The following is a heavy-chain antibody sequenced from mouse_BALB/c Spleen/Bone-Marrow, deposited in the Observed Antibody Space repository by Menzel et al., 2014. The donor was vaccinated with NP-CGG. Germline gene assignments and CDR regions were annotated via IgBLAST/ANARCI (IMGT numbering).Heavy chain of an antibody. J-gene: IGHJ1*01. Sequence: EVKLMESGPSLVKPSQTLSLTCSVTGDSITSGYWNWIRKFPGNKPEYMGYISHSGSTYYNPSLRSRISIARDSSKNXYYLQLNSVTIEDTATYYCASGIYYYGRSSYLYLDVWGAGTTVTVSS. D-gene: IGHD1-1*01. CDR1: GDSITSGY. CDR2: ISHSGST. V-gene: IGHV3-8*02. CDR3: ASGIYYYGRSSYLYLDV.